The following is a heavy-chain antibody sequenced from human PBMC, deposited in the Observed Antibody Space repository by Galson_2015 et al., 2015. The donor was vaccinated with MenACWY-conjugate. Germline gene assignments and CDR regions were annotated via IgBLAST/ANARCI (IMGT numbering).Heavy chain of an antibody. V-gene: IGHV3-15*01. Sequence: LRLSCAGSASTFTNAYMSWVRQAPGKGLEWVGRIKSQTDGGKTDYAAPVKGRFTISRDDSKNTLYLQMSSLKIEDTAVYYCTTHKPDSWGGLLFHFYMDVWGKGTTVTVSS. D-gene: IGHD2-21*01. CDR3: TTHKPDSWGGLLFHFYMDV. CDR2: IKSQTDGGKT. J-gene: IGHJ6*03. CDR1: ASTFTNAY.